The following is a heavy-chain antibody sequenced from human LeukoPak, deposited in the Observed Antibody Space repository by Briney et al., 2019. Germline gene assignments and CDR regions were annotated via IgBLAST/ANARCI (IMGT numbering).Heavy chain of an antibody. CDR3: AIANGGIEAAIDY. V-gene: IGHV4-59*08. Sequence: PSETLSLTCTVSGGSISSYYWSWIRQPPGKGLEWIGYIYYSGSTNYNPSLKSRVTISVDTSETQFSLELSSVTAADTAVYYCAIANGGIEAAIDYWGQGTLVTVSS. CDR1: GGSISSYY. J-gene: IGHJ4*02. D-gene: IGHD6-13*01. CDR2: IYYSGST.